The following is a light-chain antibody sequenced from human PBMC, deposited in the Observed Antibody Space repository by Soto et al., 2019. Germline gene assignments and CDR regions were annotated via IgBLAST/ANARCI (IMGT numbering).Light chain of an antibody. V-gene: IGKV1-27*01. J-gene: IGKJ1*01. CDR3: QKYNSAPKT. Sequence: DIQMTQSPSSLSASVGDRVTITCRASQGIRNYLAWYQQKPGKVPKLLIYGASTLQSGVPSRFSGSGSGTDFTLTISSLQPEDAATYYCQKYNSAPKTFGQGTKVQIK. CDR2: GAS. CDR1: QGIRNY.